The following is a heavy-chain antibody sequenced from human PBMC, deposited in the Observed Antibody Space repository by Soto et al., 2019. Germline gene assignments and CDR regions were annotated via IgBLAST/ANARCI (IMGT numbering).Heavy chain of an antibody. D-gene: IGHD3-3*02. CDR3: ATHFWREYYFDY. CDR2: FYYSGGT. CDR1: GGSIISSSYY. Sequence: QLQLQESGPGLVKPSETLSLTCTVSGGSIISSSYYWGWIRQPPGKGLEWIGSFYYSGGTYYNPSLMSRVTMSVDTSNNEFSLKLSSVTAADTAVYYCATHFWREYYFDYWGQGTLVTVSS. V-gene: IGHV4-39*01. J-gene: IGHJ4*02.